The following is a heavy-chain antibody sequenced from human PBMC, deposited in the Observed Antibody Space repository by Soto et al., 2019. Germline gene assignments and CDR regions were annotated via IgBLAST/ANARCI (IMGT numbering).Heavy chain of an antibody. CDR2: IIPIFGTA. V-gene: IGHV1-69*01. Sequence: QVQLVQSGAEVKKPGSSVKVSCKASVGTFSSYAISWVRQAPGQGLEWMGGIIPIFGTANYAQKFQGRVTITADESTSTAYMELSSLRSEDTAVYYCASGAYYYDSSGYYDPFDYWGQGTLVTVSS. D-gene: IGHD3-22*01. CDR1: VGTFSSYA. CDR3: ASGAYYYDSSGYYDPFDY. J-gene: IGHJ4*02.